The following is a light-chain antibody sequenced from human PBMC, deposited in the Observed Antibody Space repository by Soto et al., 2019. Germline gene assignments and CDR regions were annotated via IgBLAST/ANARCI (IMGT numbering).Light chain of an antibody. CDR2: DAS. V-gene: IGKV1-5*03. J-gene: IGKJ2*01. Sequence: DIQMTQSPSTLSVSVGDRVTITCRASQNIYSRLAWYQQKLGKAPKLLIFDASTLDTGVPSRFSGSGSGTDFTLTISNLQPDDFATYFCQQYNTYNTFGQGTKLE. CDR1: QNIYSR. CDR3: QQYNTYNT.